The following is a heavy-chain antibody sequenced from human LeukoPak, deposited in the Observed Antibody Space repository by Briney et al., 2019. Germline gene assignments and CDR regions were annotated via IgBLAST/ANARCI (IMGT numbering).Heavy chain of an antibody. D-gene: IGHD3-10*01. J-gene: IGHJ4*02. Sequence: SETLSLTCAVSGGSFSSGGYSWSWIRQPPGKGLAWIGYIYHSGSTNYNPSLKSRVTISVDKSKNQFSLKLSSVTAADTAVYYCARASYYYGSGSYYNEEYYFDYWGQGTLVTVSS. CDR1: GGSFSSGGYS. CDR2: IYHSGST. CDR3: ARASYYYGSGSYYNEEYYFDY. V-gene: IGHV4-30-2*01.